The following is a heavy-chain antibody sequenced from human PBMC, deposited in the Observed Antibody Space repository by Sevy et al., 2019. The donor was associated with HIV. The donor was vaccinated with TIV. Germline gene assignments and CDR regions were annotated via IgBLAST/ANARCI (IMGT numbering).Heavy chain of an antibody. CDR2: VYDSGNS. D-gene: IGHD3-22*01. J-gene: IGHJ4*02. CDR1: GGSINSFF. CDR3: ARGGGIYYDSRGFHPQYYFDS. Sequence: SETPSLTCAVSGGSINSFFWSWIRQSPGKGLEWIGYVYDSGNSEYNPSLRSRVTISVDTSKKQFSLKLSSVTAADTAVSYCARGGGIYYDSRGFHPQYYFDSWGQGTLVTVSS. V-gene: IGHV4-59*01.